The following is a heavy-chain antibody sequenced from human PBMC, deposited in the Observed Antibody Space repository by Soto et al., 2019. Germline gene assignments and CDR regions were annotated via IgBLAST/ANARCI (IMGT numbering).Heavy chain of an antibody. D-gene: IGHD3-3*01. CDR2: ISWNSGSI. V-gene: IGHV3-9*01. J-gene: IGHJ6*02. Sequence: EVQLVESGGGLVQPGRSLRLSCAASGFTFDDYAMHWVRQAPGKGLEWVSGISWNSGSIGYADSVKGRFTISRDNAKNSLYLQMNSLRAEDTALYYCAKASPLRFLFLPHGMDVWGQGTTVTVSS. CDR3: AKASPLRFLFLPHGMDV. CDR1: GFTFDDYA.